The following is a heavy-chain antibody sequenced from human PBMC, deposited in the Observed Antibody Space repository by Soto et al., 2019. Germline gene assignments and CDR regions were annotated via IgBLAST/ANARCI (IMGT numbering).Heavy chain of an antibody. V-gene: IGHV3-23*01. Sequence: LRLSCAASGFTFTNFAMSWVRQAPGRGLEWVSGISASGRDTYYADSVKDRFTVSRDNSKNTLYLQMNSLRAEDTAIYYCAKGKASGWYYFDYWGHGARVTVSS. D-gene: IGHD6-19*01. CDR3: AKGKASGWYYFDY. CDR2: ISASGRDT. J-gene: IGHJ4*01. CDR1: GFTFTNFA.